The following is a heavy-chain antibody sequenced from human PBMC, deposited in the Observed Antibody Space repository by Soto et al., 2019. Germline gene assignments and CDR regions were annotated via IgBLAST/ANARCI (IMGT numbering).Heavy chain of an antibody. D-gene: IGHD3-3*01. CDR1: GFTFSSYA. CDR3: AKARDFWSGYPNWFDP. J-gene: IGHJ5*02. V-gene: IGHV3-23*01. Sequence: PGGSLRLSCAASGFTFSSYAMSWVRQAPGKGLEWVSAISGSGGSTYYADSVKGRFTISRDNSKNTLYLQMNSLRAEDTAVYYCAKARDFWSGYPNWFDPWGQGTLVTVSS. CDR2: ISGSGGST.